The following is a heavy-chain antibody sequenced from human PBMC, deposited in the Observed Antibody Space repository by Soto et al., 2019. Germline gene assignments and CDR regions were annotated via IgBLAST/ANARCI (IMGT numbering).Heavy chain of an antibody. Sequence: WGSLRLSCSASVFTFSSYGMHWFRQAPGKGLEWVAVISYDGSNKYYADSVKGRFTISRDNSKNTLYLQMNSLRAEDTAVYYCAKASDRIQLWSPHFDYWGQGTLVTVSS. D-gene: IGHD5-18*01. J-gene: IGHJ4*02. CDR3: AKASDRIQLWSPHFDY. CDR1: VFTFSSYG. V-gene: IGHV3-30*18. CDR2: ISYDGSNK.